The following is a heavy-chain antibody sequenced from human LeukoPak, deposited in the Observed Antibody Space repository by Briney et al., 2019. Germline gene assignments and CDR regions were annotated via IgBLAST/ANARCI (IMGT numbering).Heavy chain of an antibody. J-gene: IGHJ4*02. CDR3: AKAGWYYYDSSGYMDY. CDR2: ISGSGGST. D-gene: IGHD3-22*01. CDR1: GFTFSSYA. V-gene: IGHV3-23*01. Sequence: PGGSLRLSCAASGFTFSSYAMSWVRQAPGKGLEWVSAISGSGGSTYYADSVKGRFTISRDNSKNTLYLQMNSLRAEDTAVHYCAKAGWYYYDSSGYMDYWGQGTLVTVSS.